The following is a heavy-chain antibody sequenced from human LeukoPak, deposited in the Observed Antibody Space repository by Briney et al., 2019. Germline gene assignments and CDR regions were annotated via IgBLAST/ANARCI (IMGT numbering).Heavy chain of an antibody. V-gene: IGHV3-21*01. J-gene: IGHJ4*02. D-gene: IGHD4-23*01. CDR1: GFTFSSYS. CDR2: ISSSSSYI. CDR3: ARDPPTVVTVAGEHYFDY. Sequence: GGSLRLSCAASGFTFSSYSMNWVRQAPGKGLEWVSSISSSSSYIYYADSVKGRFTISRDNAKNSLYLQMNSLRAEDTAVYYCARDPPTVVTVAGEHYFDYWGQGTLATVSS.